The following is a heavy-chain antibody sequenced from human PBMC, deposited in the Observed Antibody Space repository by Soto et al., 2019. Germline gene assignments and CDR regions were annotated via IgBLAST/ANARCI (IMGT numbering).Heavy chain of an antibody. D-gene: IGHD3-3*01. CDR3: ARVDPREFRFLESYSYGMDV. CDR2: ISAYNGHT. Sequence: ASVKVSCKASGYTFTNYGIIWVRQAPGQGLDWMGWISAYNGHTNYAQKLQGRVTMTTDTSTSTAYMELRSLRSDDTAVYYCARVDPREFRFLESYSYGMDVWGPGTTVTLSS. J-gene: IGHJ6*02. CDR1: GYTFTNYG. V-gene: IGHV1-18*01.